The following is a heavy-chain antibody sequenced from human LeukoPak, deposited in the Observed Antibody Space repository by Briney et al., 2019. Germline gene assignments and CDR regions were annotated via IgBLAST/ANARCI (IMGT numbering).Heavy chain of an antibody. CDR1: GFTFSSYA. CDR3: AREENGDFPYYYYYMDV. CDR2: ISSSSSYI. V-gene: IGHV3-21*01. J-gene: IGHJ6*03. Sequence: GGSLRLSCAASGFTFSSYAMSWVRQAPGKGLEWVSSISSSSSYIYYADSVKGRFTISRDNAKNSLYLQMNSLRAEDTAVYYCAREENGDFPYYYYYMDVWGKGTTVTVSS. D-gene: IGHD4-17*01.